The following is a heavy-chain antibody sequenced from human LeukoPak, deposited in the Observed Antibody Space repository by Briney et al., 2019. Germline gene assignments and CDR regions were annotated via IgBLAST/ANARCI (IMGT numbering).Heavy chain of an antibody. CDR1: GYTFTSYG. Sequence: ASVKVSCKASGYTFTSYGISWVRQAPGQGLEWMGWISAYNGNTNYAQKLQGRVTMTTDTSTSTAYMELRSLRFDDTAVYYCARGSSNGADWNVLRFLEWLPHFDYWGQGTLVTVSS. V-gene: IGHV1-18*01. D-gene: IGHD3-3*01. J-gene: IGHJ4*02. CDR2: ISAYNGNT. CDR3: ARGSSNGADWNVLRFLEWLPHFDY.